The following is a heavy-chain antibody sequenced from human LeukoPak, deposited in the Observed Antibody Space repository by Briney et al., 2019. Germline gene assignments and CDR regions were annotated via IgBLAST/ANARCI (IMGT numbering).Heavy chain of an antibody. D-gene: IGHD3-22*01. CDR2: INPNSGGT. J-gene: IGHJ4*02. CDR3: ARAFTGWNYDSSGY. V-gene: IGHV1-2*06. Sequence: ASVKVSYKASGYTFTGYYMHWVRQAPGQGLEWMGRINPNSGGTNYAQKFQGRVTMTRDTSISTAYMELSRLRSDDTAVYYCARAFTGWNYDSSGYWGQGTLVTVSS. CDR1: GYTFTGYY.